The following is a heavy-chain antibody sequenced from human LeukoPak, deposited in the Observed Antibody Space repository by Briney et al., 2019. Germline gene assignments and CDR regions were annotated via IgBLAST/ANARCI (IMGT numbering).Heavy chain of an antibody. CDR3: ARAALLMGNQLLND. J-gene: IGHJ4*02. V-gene: IGHV1-69*05. CDR2: IIPIFGTA. Sequence: SVKVSCKASGGTFCSYAISWVRQAPGQGLEWMGGIIPIFGTANYAQKFQGRVTITTDESTSTAYMELSSLRSDDTAVYYCARAALLMGNQLLNDWGQGTLVTVSS. D-gene: IGHD2-2*01. CDR1: GGTFCSYA.